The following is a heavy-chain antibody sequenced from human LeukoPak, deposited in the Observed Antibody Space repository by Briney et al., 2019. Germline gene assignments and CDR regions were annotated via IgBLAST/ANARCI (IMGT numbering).Heavy chain of an antibody. V-gene: IGHV3-53*01. Sequence: PGGSLRLSGAVSGFTVSGNYMSWVRQAPGKGLDGFSLIYSGGTTYSADSVKGRFTISRDNSKNTLYLQMNSLRAEDTAVYYCARRAGGYSHPYDYWGQGILVTVSS. CDR1: GFTVSGNY. CDR3: ARRAGGYSHPYDY. D-gene: IGHD4-23*01. J-gene: IGHJ4*02. CDR2: IYSGGTT.